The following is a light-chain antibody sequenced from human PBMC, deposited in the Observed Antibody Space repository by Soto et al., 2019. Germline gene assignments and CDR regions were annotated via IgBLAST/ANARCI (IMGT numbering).Light chain of an antibody. V-gene: IGLV2-14*01. J-gene: IGLJ1*01. CDR2: EVS. CDR3: NSYTSSSTHV. CDR1: SSDVGGYNY. Sequence: QSVLTQPASVSGSPGQSITISCTGTSSDVGGYNYVSWYQQHPGKAPKLMIYEVSNRPSGVSNRFSGSKSGNTASLTISGLQAEDEAHYYCNSYTSSSTHVFGTGTKLTVL.